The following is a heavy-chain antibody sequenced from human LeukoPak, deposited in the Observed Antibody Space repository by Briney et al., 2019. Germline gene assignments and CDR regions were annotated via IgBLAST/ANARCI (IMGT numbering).Heavy chain of an antibody. CDR3: ATAGPSGSFYFFDH. D-gene: IGHD1-26*01. J-gene: IGHJ4*02. V-gene: IGHV4-39*01. CDR2: MYYSGST. CDR1: GGSISSTNYY. Sequence: NPSETLSLTCSVSGGSISSTNYYWGWIRQPPGKGLEWIGSMYYSGSTYYNPSLKSRVTISVDTSKNQFSLKLSSVTAADTAVYYCATAGPSGSFYFFDHWGQGTLVTVSS.